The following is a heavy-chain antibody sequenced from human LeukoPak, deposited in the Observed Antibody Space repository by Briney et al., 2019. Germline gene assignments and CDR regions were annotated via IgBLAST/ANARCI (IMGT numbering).Heavy chain of an antibody. CDR2: IGPTGTDR. J-gene: IGHJ4*02. V-gene: IGHV3-21*01. CDR3: ATETIGRHYDY. Sequence: GGSLRLSCAASGFTFSSCGFNWVRQAPGKGLEWVSSIGPTGTDRYYADSVRGRFTISRDNPKNSMYLQMDSLRDEDTAVYYCATETIGRHYDYWGQGTLLTVSS. CDR1: GFTFSSCG. D-gene: IGHD1-14*01.